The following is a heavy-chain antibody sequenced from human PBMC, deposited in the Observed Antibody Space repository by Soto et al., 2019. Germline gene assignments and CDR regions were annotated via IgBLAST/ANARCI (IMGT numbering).Heavy chain of an antibody. CDR3: ARDRCSSTSCYQNWNYGNYYYYYGMDV. J-gene: IGHJ6*02. V-gene: IGHV4-31*03. CDR2: IYYSGST. Sequence: SEPLCLTCTVSGGSISSGGCYWSCIRQHPGKGLEWIGYIYYSGSTYYNPSLKSRVTISVDTSKNQFSLKLSSVTAADTAVYYCARDRCSSTSCYQNWNYGNYYYYYGMDVWGQGTTVTVSS. D-gene: IGHD2-2*01. CDR1: GGSISSGGCY.